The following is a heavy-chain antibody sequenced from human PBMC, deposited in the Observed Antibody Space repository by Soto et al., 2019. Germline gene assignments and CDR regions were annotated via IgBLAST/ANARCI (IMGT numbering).Heavy chain of an antibody. J-gene: IGHJ6*02. CDR2: ISYDGSNK. CDR1: GFTFSSYA. V-gene: IGHV3-30-3*01. Sequence: QVQLVESGGGVVQPGRSLRLSCAASGFTFSSYAMHWVRQAPGKGLEWVAVISYDGSNKYYADSVKGRFTISRDNSKNTLYLQMNSLSAEDTAVYYCARDRTLYYDILTGYYIDYYYYGMVVGGQGTTVTVS. D-gene: IGHD3-9*01. CDR3: ARDRTLYYDILTGYYIDYYYYGMVV.